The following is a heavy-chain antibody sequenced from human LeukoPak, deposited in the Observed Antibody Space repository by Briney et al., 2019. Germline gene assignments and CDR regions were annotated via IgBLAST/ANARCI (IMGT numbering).Heavy chain of an antibody. J-gene: IGHJ4*02. Sequence: GASVKVSCKASGYTFTAYYMHWVRQAPGQGLEWMGWINPDSGGTNYAQKFQGRVTITADKSTSTAYMELSSLRSEDTAVYYCAIRSGYYDSRTLDYWGQGTLVTVSS. CDR3: AIRSGYYDSRTLDY. D-gene: IGHD3-22*01. V-gene: IGHV1-2*02. CDR1: GYTFTAYY. CDR2: INPDSGGT.